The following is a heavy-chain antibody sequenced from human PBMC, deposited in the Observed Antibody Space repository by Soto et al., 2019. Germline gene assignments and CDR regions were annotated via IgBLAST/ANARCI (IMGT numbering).Heavy chain of an antibody. V-gene: IGHV1-69*02. CDR1: GGTFSSYT. D-gene: IGHD3-10*01. CDR2: IIPILGIA. J-gene: IGHJ5*02. CDR3: AMVRGVIITSWFDP. Sequence: QVQLVQSGAEVKKPGSSVKVSCKASGGTFSSYTISWVRQAPGQGLEWMGRIIPILGIANYAQKFQGRVTITADKSTSTAYMELSSLRSEDTAVYYCAMVRGVIITSWFDPLGQGTLVTVSS.